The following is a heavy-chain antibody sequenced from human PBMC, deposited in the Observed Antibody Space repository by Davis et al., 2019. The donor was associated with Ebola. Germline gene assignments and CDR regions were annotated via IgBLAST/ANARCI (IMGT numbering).Heavy chain of an antibody. D-gene: IGHD1-26*01. CDR3: ARDSGIPYYYGMDV. CDR1: GFTFSNYA. CDR2: IYSGGST. J-gene: IGHJ6*02. V-gene: IGHV3-53*01. Sequence: PGGSLRLSCAASGFTFSNYAMNWIRQAPGKGLEWVSVIYSGGSTYYADSVKGRFTTSRDNSKNTLYLQMNSLRAEDTAVYYCARDSGIPYYYGMDVWGQGTTVTVSS.